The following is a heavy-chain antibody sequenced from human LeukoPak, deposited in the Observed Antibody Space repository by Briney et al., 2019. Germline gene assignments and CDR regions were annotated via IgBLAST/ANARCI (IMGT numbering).Heavy chain of an antibody. CDR1: GFTFSSYA. V-gene: IGHV3-30-3*01. Sequence: GRSLRLSCAASGFTFSSYAMHWVRQAPGKGLEWVAVISYDGSNKYYADSVKGRFTISRDNSKNTLYLQMNSLRAEDTAAYYCANSGSWSQYFDYWGQGTLVTVSS. CDR2: ISYDGSNK. CDR3: ANSGSWSQYFDY. J-gene: IGHJ4*02. D-gene: IGHD6-13*01.